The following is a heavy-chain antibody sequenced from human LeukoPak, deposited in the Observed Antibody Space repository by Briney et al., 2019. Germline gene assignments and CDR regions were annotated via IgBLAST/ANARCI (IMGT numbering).Heavy chain of an antibody. CDR3: ATSFMVRGSLDY. CDR2: FDPEDGET. D-gene: IGHD3-10*01. V-gene: IGHV1-24*01. Sequence: ASVKVSCKVSGYSLTELSMDWVRQAPGKGLEWMGGFDPEDGETLYAQKLQGRVTLTEDTSTDTAYMELSSLRSEDTAVYFCATSFMVRGSLDYWGQGTLVTDSS. CDR1: GYSLTELS. J-gene: IGHJ4*02.